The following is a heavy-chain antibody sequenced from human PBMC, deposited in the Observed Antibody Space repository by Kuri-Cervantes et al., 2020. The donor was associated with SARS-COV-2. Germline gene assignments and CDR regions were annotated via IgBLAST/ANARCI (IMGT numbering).Heavy chain of an antibody. CDR2: IYSGGST. Sequence: GESLKISCAASGFTVSSNYMSWVRQAPGKGLEWVSVIYSGGSTYYADSVKGRFTISRDNSKNTLYLQMNSLRAEDTAVYYCARVPSGSYYEYYFDYWGQGTRVTGSS. V-gene: IGHV3-53*01. J-gene: IGHJ4*02. CDR1: GFTVSSNY. D-gene: IGHD1-26*01. CDR3: ARVPSGSYYEYYFDY.